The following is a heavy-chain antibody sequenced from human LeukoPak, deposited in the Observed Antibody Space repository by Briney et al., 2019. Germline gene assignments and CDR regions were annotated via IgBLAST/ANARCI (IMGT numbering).Heavy chain of an antibody. D-gene: IGHD5-18*01. J-gene: IGHJ6*02. CDR1: GGSISSGSYY. CDR2: IYTSGIT. V-gene: IGHV4-61*02. Sequence: SETLSLTCTVSGGSISSGSYYWSWNRQPAGKGLEWIWRIYTSGITNYNPSLKSRVTISVDTSKNQYSLKLSSVTAADTAVYYCGSGYSYGHSYYYYGMDVWGQGTTVTVSS. CDR3: GSGYSYGHSYYYYGMDV.